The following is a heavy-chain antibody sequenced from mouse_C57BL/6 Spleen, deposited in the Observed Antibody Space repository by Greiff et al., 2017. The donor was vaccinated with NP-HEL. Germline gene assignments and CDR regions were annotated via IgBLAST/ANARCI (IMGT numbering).Heavy chain of an antibody. Sequence: QVQLQQSGPELVKPGASVKISCKASGYAFSSSWMNWVKQRPGKGLEWIGRIYPGDGDTNYNGKFKGKATLTADKSSSTAYMQLSSLTSEDSAVYFCAREAIYYGNPWFAYWGQGTLVTVSA. CDR1: GYAFSSSW. V-gene: IGHV1-82*01. J-gene: IGHJ3*01. CDR2: IYPGDGDT. CDR3: AREAIYYGNPWFAY. D-gene: IGHD2-1*01.